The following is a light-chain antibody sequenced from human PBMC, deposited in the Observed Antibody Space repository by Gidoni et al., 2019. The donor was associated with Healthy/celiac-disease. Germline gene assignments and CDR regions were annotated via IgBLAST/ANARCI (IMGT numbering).Light chain of an antibody. CDR1: QSVSSN. Sequence: EIVMTQSPATLSVSPGERATLSCRASQSVSSNLAWYQQKPGQAPRLLIYGASTRATGIPARFSGSGSGTEFTITISSLQYEDFEVYYCQQYNNWQPVFXKXTRLEIK. CDR3: QQYNNWQPV. J-gene: IGKJ5*01. V-gene: IGKV3-15*01. CDR2: GAS.